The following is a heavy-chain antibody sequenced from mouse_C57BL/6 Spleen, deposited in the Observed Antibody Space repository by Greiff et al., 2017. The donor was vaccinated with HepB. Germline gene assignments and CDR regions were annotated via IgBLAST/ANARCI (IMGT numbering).Heavy chain of an antibody. CDR3: ARSGFITTVVAYYYAMDY. Sequence: VKLVESGAELARPGASVKLSCKASGYTFTSYGISWVKQRTGQGLEWIGEIYPRSGNTYYNEKFKGKATLTADKSSSTAYMELRSLTSEDSAVYFCARSGFITTVVAYYYAMDYWGQGTSVTVSS. J-gene: IGHJ4*01. V-gene: IGHV1-81*01. CDR1: GYTFTSYG. D-gene: IGHD1-1*01. CDR2: IYPRSGNT.